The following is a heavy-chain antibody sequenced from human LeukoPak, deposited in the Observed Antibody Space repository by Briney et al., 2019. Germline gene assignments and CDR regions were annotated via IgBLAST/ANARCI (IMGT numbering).Heavy chain of an antibody. J-gene: IGHJ6*02. CDR2: IIPILGIA. CDR1: GGTFSSYA. V-gene: IGHV1-69*04. D-gene: IGHD2-2*01. Sequence: ASVKVSCKASGGTFSSYAVSWVRQAPGQGLEWMGRIIPILGIANYAQKSQGRVTITADKSTSTAYMELSSLRSEDTAVYYCASSTSVYYYYYGMDVWGQGTTVTVSS. CDR3: ASSTSVYYYYYGMDV.